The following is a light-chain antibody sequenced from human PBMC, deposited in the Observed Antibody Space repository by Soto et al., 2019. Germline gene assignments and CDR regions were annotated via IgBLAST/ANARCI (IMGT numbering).Light chain of an antibody. CDR3: QQYGTSEII. Sequence: EIVLTQSPGTLSLSPGERATLSCRASQSVTNNYLSWYQQKPGQAPRLLIYHASSRATGIPDRFSGSGSGTDFTLTISRLEPEDFAVFFCQQYGTSEIIFGQGTRLEIK. V-gene: IGKV3-20*01. CDR1: QSVTNNY. CDR2: HAS. J-gene: IGKJ5*01.